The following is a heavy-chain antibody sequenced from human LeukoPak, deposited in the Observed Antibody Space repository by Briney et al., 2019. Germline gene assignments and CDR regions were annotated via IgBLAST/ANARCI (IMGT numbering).Heavy chain of an antibody. J-gene: IGHJ6*02. D-gene: IGHD3-22*01. V-gene: IGHV4-39*02. CDR1: GGSISSSTYY. Sequence: PSETLSLTCTVSGGSISSSTYYWGWIRQPPGKGLGWIGNIYYSGTTYYNPSLKSRVTISVDTSKNHFSLKLNSVTAADTAVYYCARGIVVSATLFNYHYYGIDVWGQGTTVTVSS. CDR2: IYYSGTT. CDR3: ARGIVVSATLFNYHYYGIDV.